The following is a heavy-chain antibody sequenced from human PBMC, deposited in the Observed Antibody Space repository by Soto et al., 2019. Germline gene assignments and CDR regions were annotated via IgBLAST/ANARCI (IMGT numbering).Heavy chain of an antibody. V-gene: IGHV4-61*01. Sequence: PSETLSLTCTVSGGSISSGCYYWSWIRQPPGKGLEWIGYIYYSGSTNYNPSLKSRVTISVDTSKNRFSLKLNSMTAADTAVYYCARHNYGSGSTYFDYWGQGTLVTVSS. J-gene: IGHJ4*02. CDR1: GGSISSGCYY. CDR2: IYYSGST. D-gene: IGHD3-10*01. CDR3: ARHNYGSGSTYFDY.